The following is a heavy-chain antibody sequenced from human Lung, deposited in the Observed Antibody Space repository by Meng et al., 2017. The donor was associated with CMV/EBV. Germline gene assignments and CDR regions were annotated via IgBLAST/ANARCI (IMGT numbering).Heavy chain of an antibody. CDR2: ISWNSGSI. Sequence: SCAGSGFTFDDYAMHWVRQAPGKGLEWVSGISWNSGSIGYADSVKGRFTISRDNAKNSLYLQMNSLRAEDTALYYCAKESSGFDYWGQGTLVTVSS. V-gene: IGHV3-9*01. CDR1: GFTFDDYA. J-gene: IGHJ4*02. D-gene: IGHD6-19*01. CDR3: AKESSGFDY.